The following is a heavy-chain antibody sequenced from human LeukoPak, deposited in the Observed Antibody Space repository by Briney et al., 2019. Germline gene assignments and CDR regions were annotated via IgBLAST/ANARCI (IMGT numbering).Heavy chain of an antibody. D-gene: IGHD3-10*01. V-gene: IGHV3-53*01. CDR1: GFTFSSNY. J-gene: IGHJ6*03. CDR3: ATQATELSGYYYYYYMDV. Sequence: GGSLRLSCAASGFTFSSNYMSWVRQAPGKGLEWVSVIYSGGSTYYADSVRGRFTISRDNSKNTLYLQMNSLRAEDTAVYYCATQATELSGYYYYYYMDVWGKGTTVTISS. CDR2: IYSGGST.